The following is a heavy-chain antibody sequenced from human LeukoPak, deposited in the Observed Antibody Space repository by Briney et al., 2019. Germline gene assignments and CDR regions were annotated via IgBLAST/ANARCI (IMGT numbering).Heavy chain of an antibody. Sequence: PSETLPLTCTVSGGSISSSSYYWGWIRQPPGKGLEWIGSIYYSGSTYYNPSLKSRVTISVDTSKNQFSLKLSSVTAADTAVYYCARQVPAVIFDYWGQGTLVTVSS. J-gene: IGHJ4*02. V-gene: IGHV4-39*01. D-gene: IGHD2-2*01. CDR3: ARQVPAVIFDY. CDR2: IYYSGST. CDR1: GGSISSSSYY.